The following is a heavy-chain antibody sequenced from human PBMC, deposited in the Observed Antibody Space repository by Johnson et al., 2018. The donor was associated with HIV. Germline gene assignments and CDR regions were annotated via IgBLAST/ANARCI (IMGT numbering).Heavy chain of an antibody. CDR3: ARGELVGGAFDI. V-gene: IGHV3-66*01. D-gene: IGHD2-15*01. J-gene: IGHJ3*02. CDR1: GFTFSDYY. CDR2: IYSAGST. Sequence: VQLVESGGGVVQPGRSLRLSCAASGFTFSDYYMSWVRQAPRKGLEWVSLIYSAGSTYYADSVRGRFTISRDNSKNTLFVHMNSLRAGDTAVYYCARGELVGGAFDIWGQGTMVTVSS.